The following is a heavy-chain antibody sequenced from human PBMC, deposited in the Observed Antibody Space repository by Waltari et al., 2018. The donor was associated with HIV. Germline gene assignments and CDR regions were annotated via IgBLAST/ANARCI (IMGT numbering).Heavy chain of an antibody. D-gene: IGHD2-2*01. V-gene: IGHV1-69*01. J-gene: IGHJ4*02. CDR3: ARDSVSELVVVPAVMDY. Sequence: VQLVQSGAEVSKPGSSVTVSCKAPGGNFSSYGISWVRPAPGQGLEWMGGIIPIFGTANYAQKFQGRVTITADESTSTAYMELSSLRSEDTAVYYCARDSVSELVVVPAVMDYWGQGTLVTVSS. CDR1: GGNFSSYG. CDR2: IIPIFGTA.